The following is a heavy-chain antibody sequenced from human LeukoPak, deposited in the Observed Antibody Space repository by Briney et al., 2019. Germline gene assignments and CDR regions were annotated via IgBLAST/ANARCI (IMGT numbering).Heavy chain of an antibody. CDR1: GFTFSSSS. D-gene: IGHD1-7*01. J-gene: IGHJ4*02. CDR2: ITSSSSYI. Sequence: PGGSLRLSCAASGFTFSSSSMNWVRQAPGKGLEWVSSITSSSSYIYYADSVKGRFTISGDNAKNSLYLQMNSLRAEDTAVYYCARVSSGWNFIDYWGQGTLVTVSS. V-gene: IGHV3-21*01. CDR3: ARVSSGWNFIDY.